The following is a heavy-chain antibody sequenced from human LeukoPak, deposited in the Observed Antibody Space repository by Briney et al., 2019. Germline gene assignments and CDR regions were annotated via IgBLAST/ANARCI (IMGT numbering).Heavy chain of an antibody. Sequence: ASVKVSCKASGYTFTGYYMHWVRQAPGQGLEWMGWINPNSGGTNYAQKFQGRVTMTRDTSISTAYMELSRLRSDDTAVYYCARLPAAMSPYYYYGMDVWGQGTTVTVS. CDR1: GYTFTGYY. J-gene: IGHJ6*02. CDR2: INPNSGGT. CDR3: ARLPAAMSPYYYYGMDV. V-gene: IGHV1-2*02. D-gene: IGHD2-2*01.